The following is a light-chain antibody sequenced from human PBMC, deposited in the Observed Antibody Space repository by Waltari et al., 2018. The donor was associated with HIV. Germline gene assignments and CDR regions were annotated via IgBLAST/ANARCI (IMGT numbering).Light chain of an antibody. CDR2: ENN. J-gene: IGLJ1*01. CDR1: SSNIGNNY. CDR3: GTWDSSLSAGYV. V-gene: IGLV1-51*02. Sequence: QSVLTQPPSMSAAPGQKVSISCPGISSNIGNNYVSWYQQFPGTAPKLLIFENNKRPSGIPDRFSGSKSGTSATLGITGLQTGDEADYYCGTWDSSLSAGYVFGTGTKVTVL.